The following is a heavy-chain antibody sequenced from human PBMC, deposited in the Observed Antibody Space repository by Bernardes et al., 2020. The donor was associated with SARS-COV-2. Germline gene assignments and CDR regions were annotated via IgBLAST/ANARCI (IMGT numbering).Heavy chain of an antibody. D-gene: IGHD3-3*01. CDR2: FDPKHGKT. J-gene: IGHJ3*02. CDR3: ATDDPPGAVFGVVIYALHI. CDR1: VYTLTEFS. Sequence: AAVTVSCKVSVYTLTEFSMHWVRQAPGKGLEWLGGFDPKHGKTIYAQKFQGSVNMTEETSTDKAYMELRSLSSEDTAVYDCATDDPPGAVFGVVIYALHIWGQGTMVTVSS. V-gene: IGHV1-24*01.